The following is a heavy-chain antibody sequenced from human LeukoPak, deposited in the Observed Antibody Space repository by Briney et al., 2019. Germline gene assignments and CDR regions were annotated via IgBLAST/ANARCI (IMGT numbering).Heavy chain of an antibody. D-gene: IGHD4-23*01. V-gene: IGHV3-74*01. Sequence: PGGSLRLSCAASGFTFSSYWMHWVRQTPGKGLVWVSRINTDGSTTTYADSVKGRSTISRDNAKNTLYLQMNSLRAEDTAVYYCARGNGGHIDYWGQGTLVTVSS. J-gene: IGHJ4*02. CDR1: GFTFSSYW. CDR2: INTDGSTT. CDR3: ARGNGGHIDY.